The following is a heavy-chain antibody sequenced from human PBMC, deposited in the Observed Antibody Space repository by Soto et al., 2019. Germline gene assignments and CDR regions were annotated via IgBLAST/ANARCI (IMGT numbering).Heavy chain of an antibody. CDR3: AAPVAGTVGEDY. CDR1: GYTFTTYF. CDR2: INPSDGTA. D-gene: IGHD6-19*01. J-gene: IGHJ4*02. Sequence: VKVSCKASGYTFTTYFMHWVRQAPGQGLEWMGIINPSDGTATYAQKFQGRVTMTRDTSTSTVYIELSSLRSEDTAVYYCAAPVAGTVGEDYWGQGTLVTVSS. V-gene: IGHV1-46*01.